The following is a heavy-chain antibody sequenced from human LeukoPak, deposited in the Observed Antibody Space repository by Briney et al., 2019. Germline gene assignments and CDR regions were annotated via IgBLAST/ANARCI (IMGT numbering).Heavy chain of an antibody. J-gene: IGHJ5*02. D-gene: IGHD3-10*01. V-gene: IGHV4-61*02. CDR2: INTRGST. CDR3: ARGLSIPKRWYYYGSGSSSYNWFDP. CDR1: GGSIRSGNYY. Sequence: PSETLSLTCTVSGGSIRSGNYYWSWIRQPAGKGLEWIGRINTRGSTNYNPSLKSRVTISVDTSKNQFSLKLSSVTAADTAVYYCARGLSIPKRWYYYGSGSSSYNWFDPWGQGTLVTVSS.